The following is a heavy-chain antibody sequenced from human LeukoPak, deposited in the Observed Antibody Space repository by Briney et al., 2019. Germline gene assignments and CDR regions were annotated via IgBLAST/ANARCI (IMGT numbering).Heavy chain of an antibody. CDR3: AKGPWFGPPGY. CDR1: GFTFSSYG. Sequence: PGRSLRLSCAASGFTFSSYGMHWVRQAPGKGLEWVAVISYDGSNKYYADSVKGRFTISRDNSKNTLYLQMNSLRAEDTAVYYCAKGPWFGPPGYWGQGTLVTVSS. J-gene: IGHJ4*02. CDR2: ISYDGSNK. V-gene: IGHV3-30*18. D-gene: IGHD3-10*01.